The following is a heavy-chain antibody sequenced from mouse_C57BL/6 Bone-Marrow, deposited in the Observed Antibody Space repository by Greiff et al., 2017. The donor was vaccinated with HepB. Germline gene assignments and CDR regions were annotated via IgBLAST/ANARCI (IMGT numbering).Heavy chain of an antibody. Sequence: VQLKQSGTVLARPGASVKMSCKTSGYTFTSYWMHWVKQRPGQGLEWIGAIYPGNSDTSYNQKFKGKAKLTAVTSASTAYMELSSLTNEDSAVYYCTLYYGYDDYAMDYWGQGTSVTVSS. J-gene: IGHJ4*01. V-gene: IGHV1-5*01. D-gene: IGHD2-2*01. CDR3: TLYYGYDDYAMDY. CDR1: GYTFTSYW. CDR2: IYPGNSDT.